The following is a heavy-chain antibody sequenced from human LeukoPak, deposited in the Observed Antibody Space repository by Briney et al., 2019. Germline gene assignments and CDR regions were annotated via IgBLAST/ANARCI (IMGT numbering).Heavy chain of an antibody. D-gene: IGHD3-3*01. Sequence: SETLSLTCTVSGGSISSYYWSWIRQPPGKGLEWIGYIYYSGSTNYNPSLKSRVTISVDTSKNQFSLKLSSVTAADTAVYYCARDRYDFWSGYVDTENRDYYMDVWGKGTTVTVSS. CDR2: IYYSGST. J-gene: IGHJ6*03. V-gene: IGHV4-59*01. CDR3: ARDRYDFWSGYVDTENRDYYMDV. CDR1: GGSISSYY.